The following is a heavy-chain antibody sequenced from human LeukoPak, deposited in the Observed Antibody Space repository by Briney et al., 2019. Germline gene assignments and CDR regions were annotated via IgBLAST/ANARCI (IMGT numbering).Heavy chain of an antibody. CDR1: GGTFSSYA. CDR2: IIPIFGTA. V-gene: IGHV1-69*06. D-gene: IGHD2-15*01. CDR3: ASGGFHCSGGSCYSPNSYYYYMDV. Sequence: ASVKVSCKASGGTFSSYAISWVRQAPGQGLEWMGGIIPIFGTANYAQKFQGRVTITADKSTSTAYMELSSLRSEDTAVYYCASGGFHCSGGSCYSPNSYYYYMDVWGKGTTVTVSS. J-gene: IGHJ6*03.